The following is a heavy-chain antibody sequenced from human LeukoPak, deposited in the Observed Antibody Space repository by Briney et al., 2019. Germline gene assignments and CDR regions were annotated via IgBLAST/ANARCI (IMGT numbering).Heavy chain of an antibody. Sequence: ASVKVSCTVSGYTLTELSMHWVRQAPGKGLEWMGGFDPEDGETIYAQKFQGKVTMTTDTSTSTAYMELRSLRSDDTAVYYCARDPGSFLSGSGWLNWFEPWGQGTLLTVSS. CDR1: GYTLTELS. J-gene: IGHJ5*02. D-gene: IGHD6-19*01. CDR3: ARDPGSFLSGSGWLNWFEP. V-gene: IGHV1-24*01. CDR2: FDPEDGET.